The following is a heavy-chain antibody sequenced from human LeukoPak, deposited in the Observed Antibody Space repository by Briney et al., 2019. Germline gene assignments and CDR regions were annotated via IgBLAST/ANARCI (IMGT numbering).Heavy chain of an antibody. J-gene: IGHJ4*02. CDR1: GFTFSSYV. V-gene: IGHV3-74*01. CDR2: ISHDGFI. CDR3: ARDWVYKIDY. Sequence: GGSLRRSCGTAGFTFSSYVMHWVRRTPGKGLVWVSRISHDGFISYADSVKGRFTISRDNAKNTLILQMSSLRAEDTAVYYCARDWVYKIDYWGRGTLVTVSS. D-gene: IGHD5-24*01.